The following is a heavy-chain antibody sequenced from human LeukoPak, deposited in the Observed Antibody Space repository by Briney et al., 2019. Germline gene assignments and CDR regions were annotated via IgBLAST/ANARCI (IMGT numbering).Heavy chain of an antibody. CDR2: ISGSGGST. CDR3: AKPYYYDSSGYGHDAFDI. D-gene: IGHD3-22*01. J-gene: IGHJ3*02. CDR1: GFTFSSYA. Sequence: GGSLRLSCAASGFTFSSYAMSWARQAPGKGLEWVSAISGSGGSTYYADSVKGRFTISRDNSKNTLYLQMNSLRAESTAVYYCAKPYYYDSSGYGHDAFDIWGQGTMVTVSS. V-gene: IGHV3-23*01.